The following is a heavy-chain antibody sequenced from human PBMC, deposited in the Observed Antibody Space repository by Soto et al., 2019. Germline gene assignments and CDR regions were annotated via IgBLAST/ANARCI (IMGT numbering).Heavy chain of an antibody. CDR2: IRSKANSYAT. V-gene: IGHV3-73*01. Sequence: GGSLRLSCAASGFTFSGSAMHWVRQASGKGLEWVGRIRSKANSYATAYAASVKGRFTISRDDSKNTAYLQMNSLKTEDTAVYYCARQGVALELDLWGQGNLVTVSS. CDR1: GFTFSGSA. CDR3: ARQGVALELDL. D-gene: IGHD3-3*01. J-gene: IGHJ5*02.